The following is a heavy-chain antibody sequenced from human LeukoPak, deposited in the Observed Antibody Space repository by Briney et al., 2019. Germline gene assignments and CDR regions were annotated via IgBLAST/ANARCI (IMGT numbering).Heavy chain of an antibody. CDR1: GFTFSSYA. CDR3: AKGDIVVVTAWFDP. Sequence: GGSLRLYCAASGFTFSSYAMSWVRQAPGKGLEWVSAISGSGGSTYYADSVKGRFTISRDNSKNTLYLQMNSLRAEDTAVYYCAKGDIVVVTAWFDPWGQGTLVTVSS. CDR2: ISGSGGST. V-gene: IGHV3-23*01. J-gene: IGHJ5*02. D-gene: IGHD2-21*02.